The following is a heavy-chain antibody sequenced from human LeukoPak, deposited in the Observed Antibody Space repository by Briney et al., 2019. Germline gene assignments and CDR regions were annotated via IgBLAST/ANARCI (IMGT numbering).Heavy chain of an antibody. Sequence: PGGSLRLSCAVSGFTFSIYSMNWVRQAPGKGLEWVPFISCSRTTIYYADSVKGRLTISCDNAKNSLYLQMNSLRAEDTAVYYCARVRSQPVADSYYYYMDVWGKGTTVTVSS. CDR1: GFTFSIYS. J-gene: IGHJ6*03. V-gene: IGHV3-48*01. CDR3: ARVRSQPVADSYYYYMDV. D-gene: IGHD6-19*01. CDR2: ISCSRTTI.